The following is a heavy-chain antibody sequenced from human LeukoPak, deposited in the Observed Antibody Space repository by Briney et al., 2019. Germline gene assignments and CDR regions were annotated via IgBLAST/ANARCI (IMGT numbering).Heavy chain of an antibody. Sequence: PGGSLRLSCAASGFTFSNYDMIWVRQAPGKGLEWVSVVSGGGHNTYYADSVKGRFTMSRDNSKRTVYLQMNSLRAEDTAVYYCAKDRSSWYYPFDSWGQGTLVTVSS. D-gene: IGHD3-3*01. CDR1: GFTFSNYD. CDR3: AKDRSSWYYPFDS. CDR2: VSGGGHNT. V-gene: IGHV3-23*01. J-gene: IGHJ4*02.